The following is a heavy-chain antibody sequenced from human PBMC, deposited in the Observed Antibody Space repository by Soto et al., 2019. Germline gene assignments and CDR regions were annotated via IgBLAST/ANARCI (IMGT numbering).Heavy chain of an antibody. J-gene: IGHJ3*02. CDR1: GFTFSSYS. CDR2: ISSSSSYI. Sequence: EVQLVESGGGLVKPGGSLRLSCAASGFTFSSYSMNWVRQAPGKGLEWVSSISSSSSYIYYADSVKGRFTISRDNAKNSLYLQMNSLRAEDTAVYYCARDQVPAAHGAFDIWGQGTMVTGSS. V-gene: IGHV3-21*01. CDR3: ARDQVPAAHGAFDI. D-gene: IGHD2-2*01.